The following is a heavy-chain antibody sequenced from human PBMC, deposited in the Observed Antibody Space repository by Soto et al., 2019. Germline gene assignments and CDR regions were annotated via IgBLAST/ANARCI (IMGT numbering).Heavy chain of an antibody. Sequence: QVQLVESGGGVVQPGRSLRLSCAASGFTFSSYGMHWVRQAPGKGLERVAGLWYDGSNKYYADSVKGRFTISRDNSKNTLYRQMNSLRAEDTAVYYCARTVATNPYYFDYWGQGTLVTVSS. J-gene: IGHJ4*02. CDR3: ARTVATNPYYFDY. CDR2: LWYDGSNK. V-gene: IGHV3-33*01. CDR1: GFTFSSYG. D-gene: IGHD4-17*01.